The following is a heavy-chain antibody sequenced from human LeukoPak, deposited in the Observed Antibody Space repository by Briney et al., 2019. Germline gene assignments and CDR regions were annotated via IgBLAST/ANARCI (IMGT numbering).Heavy chain of an antibody. CDR1: GGTFSSYA. CDR3: ARDYVYCSGGSCYLIDY. Sequence: SVKVSCKASGGTFSSYAISWVRQAPGQGLEWMGRIIPILGIANYAQKFQGRVTITADKSTSTAYMELSSLRSEDTAVYYCARDYVYCSGGSCYLIDYWGQGTLATVSS. V-gene: IGHV1-69*04. D-gene: IGHD2-15*01. CDR2: IIPILGIA. J-gene: IGHJ4*02.